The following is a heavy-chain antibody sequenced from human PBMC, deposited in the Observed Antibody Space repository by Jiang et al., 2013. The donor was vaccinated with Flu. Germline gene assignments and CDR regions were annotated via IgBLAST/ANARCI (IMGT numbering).Heavy chain of an antibody. CDR2: IYYSGST. CDR3: ARFGRLAYYYGSGSYLRGLTAFDP. D-gene: IGHD3-10*01. J-gene: IGHJ5*02. V-gene: IGHV4-31*03. Sequence: GSGLVKPSQTLSLTCTVSGGSISSGGYYWSWIRQHPGKGLEWIGYIYYSGSTYYNPSLKSRVTISVDTSKNQFSLKLSSVTAADTAVYYCARFGRLAYYYGSGSYLRGLTAFDPWGQGTLVTVSS. CDR1: GGSISSGGYY.